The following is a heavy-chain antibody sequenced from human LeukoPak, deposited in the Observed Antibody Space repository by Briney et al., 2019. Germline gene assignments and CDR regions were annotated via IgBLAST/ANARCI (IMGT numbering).Heavy chain of an antibody. D-gene: IGHD3-10*01. CDR3: ASYGSGSCRGAFDI. CDR2: IYHSGST. J-gene: IGHJ3*02. CDR1: GGSISSSNW. V-gene: IGHV4-4*02. Sequence: KPSETLSLTCAVSGGSISSSNWWSWVRQPPGKGLEWIGEIYHSGSTNYNPSLKSRVTISVDKSKNQFSLKLSSVTAADTAVYYCASYGSGSCRGAFDIWGQGTMVTVSS.